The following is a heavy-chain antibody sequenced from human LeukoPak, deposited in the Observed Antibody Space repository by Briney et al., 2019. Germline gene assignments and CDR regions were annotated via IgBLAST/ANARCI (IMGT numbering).Heavy chain of an antibody. CDR3: TRTFGYYYIYMDV. CDR1: GFTFGDYA. Sequence: GGSLRLSCAASGFTFGDYAMSWVRQAPGKGLEWVGFIRTEAYDGATDYGASVKGRFTISRDDSKNIAYLQMNSLNTEDTAVYYCTRTFGYYYIYMDVWGKGTTVLVSS. V-gene: IGHV3-49*04. CDR2: IRTEAYDGAT. D-gene: IGHD3-16*01. J-gene: IGHJ6*03.